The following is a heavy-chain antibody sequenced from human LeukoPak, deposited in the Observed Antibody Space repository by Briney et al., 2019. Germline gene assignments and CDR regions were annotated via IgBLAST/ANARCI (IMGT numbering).Heavy chain of an antibody. V-gene: IGHV1-3*01. J-gene: IGHJ3*01. D-gene: IGHD6-19*01. CDR2: IDAGNGDT. CDR3: ATISRGIAVDHDAFDV. Sequence: ASVKVSCKASEYPFSRSVIHWVRQAPGQRLEWMGWIDAGNGDTEYSQNFQGRVTITRDTSASTAYMELSSLRSEDTSVYYCATISRGIAVDHDAFDVWGQGTMVTVSS. CDR1: EYPFSRSV.